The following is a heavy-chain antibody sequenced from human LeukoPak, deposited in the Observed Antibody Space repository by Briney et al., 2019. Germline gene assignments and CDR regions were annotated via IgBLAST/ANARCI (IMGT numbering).Heavy chain of an antibody. CDR2: INHSGST. Sequence: PSETLSLTCAVYGGSFSGYYWSWIRQPPGKGLEWIGEINHSGSTNYNPSLKSRVTISVDTSKNQLSLKLSSVTAADTAVYYCARHGAYGSGSYRWGQGTLVTVSS. V-gene: IGHV4-34*01. CDR1: GGSFSGYY. CDR3: ARHGAYGSGSYR. J-gene: IGHJ4*02. D-gene: IGHD3-10*01.